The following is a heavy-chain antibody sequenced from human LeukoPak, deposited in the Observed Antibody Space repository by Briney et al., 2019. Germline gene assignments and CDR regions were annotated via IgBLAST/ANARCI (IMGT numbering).Heavy chain of an antibody. V-gene: IGHV4-38-2*02. Sequence: SETLSLTCTVSGYSITSDYFWVWIRQPPGKGLEWIGTVYHSGTTYYTPSLKTLVTISTDTSKNHFSMKLKSVTAADTAVYYCAGMTAMALPPDCWGRGTLVTVSS. J-gene: IGHJ4*02. CDR3: AGMTAMALPPDC. D-gene: IGHD2-21*02. CDR2: VYHSGTT. CDR1: GYSITSDYF.